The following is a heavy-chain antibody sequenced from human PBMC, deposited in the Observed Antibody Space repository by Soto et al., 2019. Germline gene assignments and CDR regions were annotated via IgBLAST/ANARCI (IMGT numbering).Heavy chain of an antibody. V-gene: IGHV5-51*01. D-gene: IGHD3-10*01. J-gene: IGHJ4*02. CDR3: ARHADFYNSGSHYSPFDY. CDR2: IYPGDSDT. CDR1: GYSFTNYW. Sequence: RGESLKISCKASGYSFTNYWIGWVRQMPGKDLEWMGIIYPGDSDTTYNPSFQGQVTISADKSISTAYLQWSSLKASDTAMYYCARHADFYNSGSHYSPFDYWGRGALVTAPQ.